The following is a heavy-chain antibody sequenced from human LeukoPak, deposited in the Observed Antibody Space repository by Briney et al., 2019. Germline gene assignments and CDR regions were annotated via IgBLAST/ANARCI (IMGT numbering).Heavy chain of an antibody. J-gene: IGHJ4*02. CDR2: IYWDDDR. CDR1: GFSLSTSGAG. CDR3: AHMRESYGSGSYFSYDS. V-gene: IGHV2-5*02. D-gene: IGHD3-10*01. Sequence: SGPTLVKPTQTLTLTCTFSGFSLSTSGAGVGWIRQPPGKALEWLALIYWDDDRRYSPSLQNRLTITKDTSKNQVVLIMTYMDPVDTATYYCAHMRESYGSGSYFSYDSWGQGTLVTVSS.